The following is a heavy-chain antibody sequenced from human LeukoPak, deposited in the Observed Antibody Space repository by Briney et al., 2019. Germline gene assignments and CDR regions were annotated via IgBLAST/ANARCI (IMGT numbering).Heavy chain of an antibody. Sequence: ASVKVSCKASGYTFSDYYMHWVRQAPGQGLEWMGWINPDNGGTNYAQKFQGRVTMTRDTSISTAYMELSRLRSDDTAVYYCARSPVALDYWGQGTLVTVSS. CDR3: ARSPVALDY. CDR2: INPDNGGT. CDR1: GYTFSDYY. J-gene: IGHJ4*02. V-gene: IGHV1-2*02.